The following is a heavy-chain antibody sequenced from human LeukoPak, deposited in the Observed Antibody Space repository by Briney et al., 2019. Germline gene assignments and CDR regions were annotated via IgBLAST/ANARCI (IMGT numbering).Heavy chain of an antibody. CDR1: GYTFTSYG. CDR3: ARDVVTMVRGLHDYYMDV. Sequence: APVKVSCKASGYTFTSYGISWVRQAPGQGLEWMGWISAYNGNTNYAQKLQGRVTMTTDTSTSTAYMELRSLRSDDTAVYYCARDVVTMVRGLHDYYMDVWGKGTTVTISS. CDR2: ISAYNGNT. V-gene: IGHV1-18*01. D-gene: IGHD3-10*01. J-gene: IGHJ6*03.